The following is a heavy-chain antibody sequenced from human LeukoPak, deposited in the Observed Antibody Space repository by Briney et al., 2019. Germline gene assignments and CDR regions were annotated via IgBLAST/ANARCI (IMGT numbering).Heavy chain of an antibody. J-gene: IGHJ5*02. CDR2: ISYDGSNK. CDR3: AKDEEGYGSGSYYNSHYNWFDP. Sequence: GRSLRLSCAASGFTFSSYGMHWVRQAPGKGLEWVAVISYDGSNKYYADSVKGRFTISRDNSKNTLYLQMNSLRAEDTAVYYCAKDEEGYGSGSYYNSHYNWFDPWGQGTLVTVSS. CDR1: GFTFSSYG. V-gene: IGHV3-30*18. D-gene: IGHD3-10*01.